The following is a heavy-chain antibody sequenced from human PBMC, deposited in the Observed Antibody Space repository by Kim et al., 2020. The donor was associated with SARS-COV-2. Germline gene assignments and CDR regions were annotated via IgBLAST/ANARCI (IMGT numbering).Heavy chain of an antibody. CDR1: GFTFSSYA. J-gene: IGHJ6*02. Sequence: GGSLRLSCAASGFTFSSYAMSWVRQAPGKGLEWVSAISGSGGSTYYADSVKGRFTISRDNSKNTLYLQMNSLRAEDTAVYYCAKDTLSLVVPAARLYYYYYGMDVWGQGTTVTVSS. D-gene: IGHD2-2*01. CDR3: AKDTLSLVVPAARLYYYYYGMDV. CDR2: ISGSGGST. V-gene: IGHV3-23*01.